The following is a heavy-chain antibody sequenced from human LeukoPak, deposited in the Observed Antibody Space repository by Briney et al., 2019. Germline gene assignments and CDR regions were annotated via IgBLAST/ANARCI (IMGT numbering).Heavy chain of an antibody. D-gene: IGHD3-22*01. Sequence: RASVKVSCKASGYTFTSYYMHWVRQAPGQGLEWMGIINPSGGSTSYAQKFQGRVTMTRDTSTSTVYMELSSLRSEDTAVYYCARSFLSPYYYASSGYDPWGQGTLVTVSS. V-gene: IGHV1-46*01. CDR2: INPSGGST. CDR3: ARSFLSPYYYASSGYDP. CDR1: GYTFTSYY. J-gene: IGHJ5*02.